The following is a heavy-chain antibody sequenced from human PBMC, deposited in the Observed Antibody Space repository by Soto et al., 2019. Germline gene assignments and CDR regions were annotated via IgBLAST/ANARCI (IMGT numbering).Heavy chain of an antibody. Sequence: QVQLVETGGGVVQPGRSLRLSCAASGFTFSSYAMHWVRQAPGKGLEWVAVISYDGSNKYYADSVKGRFTISRDNSKNTLYLQMNSLRAEDTAVYYCARGNTDYYFDYWGQGTLVTASS. J-gene: IGHJ4*02. V-gene: IGHV3-30-3*01. D-gene: IGHD2-21*02. CDR3: ARGNTDYYFDY. CDR2: ISYDGSNK. CDR1: GFTFSSYA.